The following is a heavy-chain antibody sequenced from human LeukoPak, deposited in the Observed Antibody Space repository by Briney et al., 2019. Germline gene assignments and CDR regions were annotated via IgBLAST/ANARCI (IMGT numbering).Heavy chain of an antibody. V-gene: IGHV4-61*02. CDR3: ARDDWRLGLLDY. J-gene: IGHJ4*02. Sequence: SETLSLTCTVSGASITSDNYFWSWIRQPAGKGLEWIGRIYISGSTNYNPSLERRAAISVDRTKNQFSLKLNSVTAADTAVYYCARDDWRLGLLDYWGQGILVTVSS. CDR2: IYISGST. D-gene: IGHD2-21*01. CDR1: GASITSDNYF.